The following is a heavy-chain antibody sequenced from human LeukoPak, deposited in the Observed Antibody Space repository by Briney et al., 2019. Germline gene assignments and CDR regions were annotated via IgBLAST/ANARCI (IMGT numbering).Heavy chain of an antibody. CDR1: GGSFSGYY. V-gene: IGHV4-34*01. J-gene: IGHJ6*03. CDR3: ARTGRSYYYYYMDV. D-gene: IGHD3-10*01. CDR2: INHSGST. Sequence: PSETLSLTCAVYGGSFSGYYWSWIRQPPGKGLEWIGEINHSGSTNYNPSLKSRVTMSVDTSKNQFSLKLSSVTAADTAVYYCARTGRSYYYYYMDVWGKGTTVTVSS.